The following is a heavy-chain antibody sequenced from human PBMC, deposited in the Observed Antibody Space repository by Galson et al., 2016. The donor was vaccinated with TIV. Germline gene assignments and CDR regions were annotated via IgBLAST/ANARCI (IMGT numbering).Heavy chain of an antibody. Sequence: SVKVSCKASGYTFTSYDINWVRQATGQGLEWMGWMNPNSGNTGYAQKFRGRVTMTRNTSVRTAYMELSSLRSEDTDVYYWARSGDYGDYWGQGTLVTVSS. CDR1: GYTFTSYD. V-gene: IGHV1-8*02. CDR2: MNPNSGNT. J-gene: IGHJ4*02. CDR3: ARSGDYGDY. D-gene: IGHD4-17*01.